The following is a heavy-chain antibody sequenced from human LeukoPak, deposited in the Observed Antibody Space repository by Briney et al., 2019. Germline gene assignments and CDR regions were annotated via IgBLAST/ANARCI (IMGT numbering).Heavy chain of an antibody. J-gene: IGHJ5*02. Sequence: GESLKIYCKGSGYTFTNYWIGWVRQMPGKGLEWMGIIYPGDSDSRYSPSFQDQVTMSVDKSISTAYLQWSSLKASDTAMYYCARGPYGYASSASLGSYNWFDPWGQGSLDTVSS. D-gene: IGHD3-10*01. CDR1: GYTFTNYW. CDR3: ARGPYGYASSASLGSYNWFDP. CDR2: IYPGDSDS. V-gene: IGHV5-51*01.